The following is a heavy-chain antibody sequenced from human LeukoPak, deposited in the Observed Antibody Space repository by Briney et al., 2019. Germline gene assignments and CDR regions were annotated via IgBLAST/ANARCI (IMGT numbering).Heavy chain of an antibody. CDR1: GGSISSYY. Sequence: SETLSLTCTVSGGSISSYYWSWIRQPPGKGLEWIGYIYYSGSTNYNPSLKSRVTISVGTSKNQFSLKLSSVTAADTAVYYCARAGSSSSHFDYWGQGTLVTVSS. D-gene: IGHD6-6*01. V-gene: IGHV4-59*01. CDR2: IYYSGST. J-gene: IGHJ4*02. CDR3: ARAGSSSSHFDY.